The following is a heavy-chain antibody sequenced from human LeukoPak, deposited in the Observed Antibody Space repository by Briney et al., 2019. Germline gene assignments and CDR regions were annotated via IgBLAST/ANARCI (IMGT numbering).Heavy chain of an antibody. D-gene: IGHD6-19*01. CDR2: TYYRSKWYN. Sequence: SQILSLTCAISGDSVSSNSAAWNWIRQSPSRGLEWLGRTYYRSKWYNDYAVSVKSRITINPDTSKNQFSLQLNSVTPEDTAVYYCAREASNSSGWNDAFDIWGQGTMVTVSS. V-gene: IGHV6-1*01. CDR3: AREASNSSGWNDAFDI. CDR1: GDSVSSNSAA. J-gene: IGHJ3*02.